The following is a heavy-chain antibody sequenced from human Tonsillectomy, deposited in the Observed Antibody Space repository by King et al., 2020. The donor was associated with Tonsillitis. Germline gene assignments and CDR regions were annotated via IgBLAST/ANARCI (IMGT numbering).Heavy chain of an antibody. Sequence: VQLVESGGGLVKPGGSLRLSCAAFGFTFSDYYMSWIRQAPGKGLEWVSYISSSSSYTNYADSVKGRFTISRDNAKNSLYLQMNSLRAEDTAVYYCARAGTTSYYYYMDVWGKGTTVTVSS. CDR2: ISSSSSYT. D-gene: IGHD2/OR15-2a*01. CDR3: ARAGTTSYYYYMDV. CDR1: GFTFSDYY. J-gene: IGHJ6*03. V-gene: IGHV3-11*05.